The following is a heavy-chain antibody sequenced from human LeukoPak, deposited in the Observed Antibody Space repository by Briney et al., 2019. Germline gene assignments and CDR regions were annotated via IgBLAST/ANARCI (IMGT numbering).Heavy chain of an antibody. CDR2: INTNTATP. Sequence: ASVKVSCKASGYTFTHYAINWVRQAPGQGLEWLGWINTNTATPMYAQGFSGRFVFSLDVSDSTAYLHINSLEAGDTAVYYCARDPTRSPGGGFFSPLGYWGQRSLVTVSS. CDR1: GYTFTHYA. J-gene: IGHJ4*02. CDR3: ARDPTRSPGGGFFSPLGY. V-gene: IGHV7-4-1*02. D-gene: IGHD3-22*01.